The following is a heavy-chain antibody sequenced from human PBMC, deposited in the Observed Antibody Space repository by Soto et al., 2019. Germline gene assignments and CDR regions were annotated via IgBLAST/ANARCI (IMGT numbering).Heavy chain of an antibody. CDR2: IFYNGDT. CDR1: GGSISTSSYY. CDR3: APHWQQRFDY. Sequence: QLQLQESGPGLVKPSETLSLTCTVSGGSISTSSYYWAWTRQPPGKGREWIGTIFYNGDTYCSPPLTSRVTMSVDTSKNQFSLKLSSVTAADTAVYSCAPHWQQRFDYRGQGTLVTVSS. J-gene: IGHJ4*02. V-gene: IGHV4-39*01. D-gene: IGHD6-13*01.